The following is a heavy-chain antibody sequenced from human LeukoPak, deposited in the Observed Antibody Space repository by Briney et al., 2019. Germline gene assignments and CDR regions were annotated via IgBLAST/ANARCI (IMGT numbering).Heavy chain of an antibody. CDR1: GFTFSSYW. CDR2: IKQDGSEK. D-gene: IGHD3-3*01. J-gene: IGHJ4*02. Sequence: PGGSLRLSCAASGFTFSSYWMSWVRQAPGKGLEWVANIKQDGSEKYYVDSVKGRFTISRDNAKNSLYLQTNSLRAEDTAVYYCARDSFWSGSVPGYWGQGTLVTVSS. CDR3: ARDSFWSGSVPGY. V-gene: IGHV3-7*01.